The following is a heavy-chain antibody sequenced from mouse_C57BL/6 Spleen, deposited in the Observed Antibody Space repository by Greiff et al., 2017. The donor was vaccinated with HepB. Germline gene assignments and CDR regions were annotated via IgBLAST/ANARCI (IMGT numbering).Heavy chain of an antibody. CDR1: GYTFTNYW. D-gene: IGHD1-1*01. J-gene: IGHJ2*01. CDR2: IYPGGGYT. CDR3: ARLTTVVATYDY. Sequence: VKLMESGAELVRPGTSVKMSCKASGYTFTNYWIGWAKQRPGHGLEWIGDIYPGGGYTNYNEKFKGKATLTADKSSSTAYMQFSSLTSEDSAIYYCARLTTVVATYDYWGQGATLTVSS. V-gene: IGHV1-63*01.